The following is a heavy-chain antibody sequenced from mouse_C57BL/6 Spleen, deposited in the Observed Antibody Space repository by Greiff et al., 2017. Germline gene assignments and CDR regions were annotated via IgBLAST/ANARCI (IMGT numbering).Heavy chain of an antibody. Sequence: VKLQQSGAELVKPGASVKLSCKASGYTFTEYTIHWVKQRSGQGLEWIGWFYPGRGSIKYNEKFKDKATLTADKSSRTVYMELSRLTSEDSAVYFCARHEFTTVVESHAMDYWGQGTSVTVSS. J-gene: IGHJ4*01. CDR2: FYPGRGSI. D-gene: IGHD1-1*01. CDR3: ARHEFTTVVESHAMDY. V-gene: IGHV1-62-2*01. CDR1: GYTFTEYT.